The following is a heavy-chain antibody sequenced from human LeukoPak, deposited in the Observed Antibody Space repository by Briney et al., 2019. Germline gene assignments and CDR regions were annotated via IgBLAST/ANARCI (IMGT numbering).Heavy chain of an antibody. V-gene: IGHV1-18*01. J-gene: IGHJ4*02. CDR1: GYTFTSYG. Sequence: ASVKVSCKASGYTFTSYGISWVRQAPGQGLEWMGWISAYNGNTNYAQKFQGRVTMTRDMSTSTVYMELSSLRSEDTAVYYCARVKDNSDGAAMVTYYFDYWGQGTLVTVSS. D-gene: IGHD5-18*01. CDR2: ISAYNGNT. CDR3: ARVKDNSDGAAMVTYYFDY.